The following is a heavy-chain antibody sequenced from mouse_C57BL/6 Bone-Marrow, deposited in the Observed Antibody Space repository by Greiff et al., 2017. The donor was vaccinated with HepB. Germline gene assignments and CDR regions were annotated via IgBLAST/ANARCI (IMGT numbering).Heavy chain of an antibody. CDR1: GFSLTSYG. D-gene: IGHD1-1*01. J-gene: IGHJ2*01. Sequence: QVQLKQSGPGLVQPSQSLSITCTVSGFSLTSYGVHWVRQSPGKGLEWLGVIWSGGSTDYNAAFISRLSISKDNSKSQVFFKMNSLQADDTAIYYCARNFDYGSSHFDYWGQGTTLTVSS. V-gene: IGHV2-2*01. CDR3: ARNFDYGSSHFDY. CDR2: IWSGGST.